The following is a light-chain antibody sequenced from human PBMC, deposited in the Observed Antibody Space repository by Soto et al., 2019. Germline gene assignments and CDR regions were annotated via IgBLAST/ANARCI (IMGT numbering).Light chain of an antibody. Sequence: EILLTQSPGTLSLAPGERATLSCRASQSVSSSYLAWYQQKPGQAPRLLIYGASSRATGIPDRFSGSGSGTDFTLTISRLGPEDFAVYYCQQYGSSPTFGQGTRLEIK. J-gene: IGKJ5*01. CDR3: QQYGSSPT. CDR2: GAS. V-gene: IGKV3-20*01. CDR1: QSVSSSY.